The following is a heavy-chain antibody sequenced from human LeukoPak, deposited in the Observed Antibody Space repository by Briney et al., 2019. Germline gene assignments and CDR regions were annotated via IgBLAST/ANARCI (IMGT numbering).Heavy chain of an antibody. Sequence: PSETLSLICTVSGDSISSSSYYWSWIRQPPGKGLEWIGEINHSGSTNFNPSLKSRVTISLDTSKNQFSLKLSSVTAADTAVYYCARSPCSSTSCYYYYGMDVRGQGTTVTVSS. J-gene: IGHJ6*02. CDR2: INHSGST. CDR3: ARSPCSSTSCYYYYGMDV. D-gene: IGHD2-2*01. V-gene: IGHV4-39*07. CDR1: GDSISSSSYY.